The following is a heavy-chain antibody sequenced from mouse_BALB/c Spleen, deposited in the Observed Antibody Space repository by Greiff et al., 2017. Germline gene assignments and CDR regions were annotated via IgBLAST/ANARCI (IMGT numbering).Heavy chain of an antibody. V-gene: IGHV5-4*02. J-gene: IGHJ2*01. CDR3: ARDGNLDY. CDR1: GFTFSDYY. CDR2: ISDGGSYT. D-gene: IGHD2-1*01. Sequence: EVKLVESGGGLVKPGGSLKLSCAASGFTFSDYYMYWVRQTPEKRLEWVATISDGGSYTYYPDSVKGRFTISRDNAKNNLYLQMSSLKSEDTAMYYCARDGNLDYWGQGTTLTVSS.